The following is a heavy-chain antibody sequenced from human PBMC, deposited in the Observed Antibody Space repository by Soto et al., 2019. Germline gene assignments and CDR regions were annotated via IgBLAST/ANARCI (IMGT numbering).Heavy chain of an antibody. V-gene: IGHV3-21*01. D-gene: IGHD6-13*01. CDR3: ATCSSSWYRFDY. CDR2: ISSSSDYI. J-gene: IGHJ4*02. CDR1: GFAFSSYN. Sequence: GGSLRLSCAGSGFAFSSYNRNWVRQAPGKGLEWVTSISSSSDYIYYADSVKGRFTISRDNAKNSLYLQMNSLRAEDTAVYYCATCSSSWYRFDYWGQGTLVTVSS.